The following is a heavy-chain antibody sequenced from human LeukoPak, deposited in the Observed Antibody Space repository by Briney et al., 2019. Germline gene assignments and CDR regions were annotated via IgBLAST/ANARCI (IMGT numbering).Heavy chain of an antibody. CDR1: GGTFSSYA. CDR3: ARGAKRGYSYGYRGFYY. V-gene: IGHV1-69*13. J-gene: IGHJ4*01. D-gene: IGHD5-18*01. Sequence: GASVKVSCKASGGTFSSYAISWVRQAPGQGLEWMGGIIPIFGTANYAQKFQGRVTITADESTSTAYMELSSRRSEDTAVYYCARGAKRGYSYGYRGFYYWGQGNLVTGSS. CDR2: IIPIFGTA.